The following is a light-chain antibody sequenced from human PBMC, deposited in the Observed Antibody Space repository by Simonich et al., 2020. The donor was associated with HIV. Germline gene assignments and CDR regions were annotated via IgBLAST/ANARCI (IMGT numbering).Light chain of an antibody. CDR1: QSVLYSSSNKNY. J-gene: IGKJ4*01. Sequence: DIVMTQSPDSLPVSLGERATINCKSSQSVLYSSSNKNYLAWYQHKPGQPPKLLIYWASTRDSGVPDRVSGSGSGTDFTLTISSLQAEDVAIYYCQQYYTTPPTFGGGTKVEIK. CDR2: WAS. V-gene: IGKV4-1*01. CDR3: QQYYTTPPT.